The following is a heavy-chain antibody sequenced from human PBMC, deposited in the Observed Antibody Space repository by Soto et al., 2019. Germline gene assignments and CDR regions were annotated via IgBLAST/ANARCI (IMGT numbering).Heavy chain of an antibody. D-gene: IGHD3-22*01. Sequence: PSETLSLTCTVSGGSISSGGYYGSWIRKHPGKGLEWIGYIYYSGSTNYNPSLKSRVTISVDTSKNQFSLKLSSVTAADTAVYYCARVYYDSSGYYYFDYWGQGTLVTVSS. CDR2: IYYSGST. V-gene: IGHV4-31*03. J-gene: IGHJ4*02. CDR1: GGSISSGGYY. CDR3: ARVYYDSSGYYYFDY.